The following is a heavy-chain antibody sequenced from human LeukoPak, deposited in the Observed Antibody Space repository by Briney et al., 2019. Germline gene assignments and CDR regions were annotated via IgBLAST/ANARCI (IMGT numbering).Heavy chain of an antibody. D-gene: IGHD3-22*01. CDR1: GYTFTGHY. CDR2: INPNSGGT. J-gene: IGHJ5*02. Sequence: ASVTVSCKPSGYTFTGHYMHWVRQAPGPGLEWMGWINPNSGGTNYAQKFQGRVTMTRDTSISTAYMELSRLRSDDTAVYYCARGGSITMIVVVYSWFDPWGQGTLVTVSS. V-gene: IGHV1-2*02. CDR3: ARGGSITMIVVVYSWFDP.